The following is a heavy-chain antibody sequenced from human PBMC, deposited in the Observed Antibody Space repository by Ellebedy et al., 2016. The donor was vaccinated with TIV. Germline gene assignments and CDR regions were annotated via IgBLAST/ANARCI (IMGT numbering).Heavy chain of an antibody. CDR1: GFTFSSSA. J-gene: IGHJ1*01. CDR2: IRGSGVST. CDR3: AKDPGYCSSTSCYRYFQH. V-gene: IGHV3-23*01. Sequence: GGSLRLSXAASGFTFSSSAMSWVRQAPGKGLEWVSAIRGSGVSTYHADPVKGRFTISRDNSKNTLYLQMNSLRAEDTAVYYCAKDPGYCSSTSCYRYFQHWGQGTLVTVSS. D-gene: IGHD2-2*02.